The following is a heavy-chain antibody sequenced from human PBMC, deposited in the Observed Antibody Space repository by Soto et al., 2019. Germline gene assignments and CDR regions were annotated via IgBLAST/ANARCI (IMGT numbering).Heavy chain of an antibody. Sequence: SETLSLTCTVSGGSISSGGYYWSWICQHPGKGLEWIGYIYYSGSTYYNPSLKSRVTISVDTSKNQFSLKLSSVTAADTAVYYCARGRGGSYQYYYYGMDVWGQGTTVTVSS. J-gene: IGHJ6*02. CDR2: IYYSGST. CDR3: ARGRGGSYQYYYYGMDV. V-gene: IGHV4-31*03. CDR1: GGSISSGGYY. D-gene: IGHD1-26*01.